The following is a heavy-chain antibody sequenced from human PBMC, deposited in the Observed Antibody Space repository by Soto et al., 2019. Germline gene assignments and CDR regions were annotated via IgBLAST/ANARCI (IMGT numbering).Heavy chain of an antibody. CDR1: GYPISSSTS. CDR3: ARKGEEGWFDP. V-gene: IGHV4-28*01. J-gene: IGHJ5*02. CDR2: IYYSGRT. D-gene: IGHD2-21*01. Sequence: PSETLSLTCAVSGYPISSSTSWGWIRQPPGKGLEWIGHIYYSGRTYYNPSLKSRVTMSVDTSKNQFSLKMSSVTAVYSAVYYCARKGEEGWFDPWGQGTLVTVSS.